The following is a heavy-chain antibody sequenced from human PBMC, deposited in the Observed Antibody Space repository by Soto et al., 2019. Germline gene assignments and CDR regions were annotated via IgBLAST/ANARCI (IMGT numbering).Heavy chain of an antibody. Sequence: QVQLVQSGAEVKKPGSSVKVSCKASGGTFSSYAISWVRQAPGQGLEWMGGIIPIFGTANYAQKFQGRVTITADESTSTAYMELSSLRSEDTAVYYCARFRRTVSSSPGDLYYYGMDVWGQGTTVTVSS. D-gene: IGHD4-4*01. CDR3: ARFRRTVSSSPGDLYYYGMDV. V-gene: IGHV1-69*12. CDR2: IIPIFGTA. J-gene: IGHJ6*02. CDR1: GGTFSSYA.